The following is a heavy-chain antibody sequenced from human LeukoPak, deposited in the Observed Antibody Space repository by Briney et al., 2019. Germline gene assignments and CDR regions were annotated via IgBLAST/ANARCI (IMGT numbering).Heavy chain of an antibody. Sequence: SETLSLTCTVPGGSISSYYWSWIRQPPGKGLEWIGYIYYSGSTNYNPSLKSRVTISVDTSKNQFSLKLSSVTAANTAVYYCARALCSSTSCYYYYGMDVWGKGTTVTVSS. V-gene: IGHV4-59*01. CDR1: GGSISSYY. D-gene: IGHD2-2*01. CDR3: ARALCSSTSCYYYYGMDV. J-gene: IGHJ6*04. CDR2: IYYSGST.